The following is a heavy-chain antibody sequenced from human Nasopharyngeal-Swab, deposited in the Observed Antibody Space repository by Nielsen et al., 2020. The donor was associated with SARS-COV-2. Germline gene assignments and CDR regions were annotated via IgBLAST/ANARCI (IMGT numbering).Heavy chain of an antibody. CDR1: GYTLTELS. Sequence: ASFKVSCKVSGYTLTELSMHWVRQAPGKGLEWMGGFDPEDGETIYAQKFQGRVTMTEDTSTDTAYMELSSLRSEDTAVYYCATEWAYLRNSGSSRYLGYWGQGTLVTVSS. CDR3: ATEWAYLRNSGSSRYLGY. J-gene: IGHJ4*02. V-gene: IGHV1-24*01. CDR2: FDPEDGET. D-gene: IGHD1-26*01.